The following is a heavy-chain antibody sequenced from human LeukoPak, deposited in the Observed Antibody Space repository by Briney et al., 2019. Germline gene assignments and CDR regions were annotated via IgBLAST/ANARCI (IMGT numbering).Heavy chain of an antibody. CDR1: GGTFSSYA. D-gene: IGHD3-3*01. CDR3: ARAGSEGSGDDY. J-gene: IGHJ4*02. CDR2: IIPIFGTA. V-gene: IGHV1-69*13. Sequence: SVKVSCKASGGTFSSYAISWVRQAPGQGLEWMGGIIPIFGTANCAQKFQGRVTITADESTSTAYMELSSLRSEDTAVYYCARAGSEGSGDDYWGQGTLVTVSS.